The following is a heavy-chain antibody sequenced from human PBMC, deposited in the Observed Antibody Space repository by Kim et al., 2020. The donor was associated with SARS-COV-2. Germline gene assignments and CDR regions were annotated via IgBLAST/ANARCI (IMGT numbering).Heavy chain of an antibody. J-gene: IGHJ6*02. CDR2: IYYSGST. CDR1: GGSISSYY. CDR3: ARSDPNYDILTAQSRPIYYYYYGMDV. V-gene: IGHV4-59*01. D-gene: IGHD3-9*01. Sequence: SETLSLTCTVSGGSISSYYWSWIRQPPGKGLEWIGYIYYSGSTNYNPSLKSRVTISVDTSKNQFSLKLSSVTAADTAVYYCARSDPNYDILTAQSRPIYYYYYGMDVWGQGTTVTVSS.